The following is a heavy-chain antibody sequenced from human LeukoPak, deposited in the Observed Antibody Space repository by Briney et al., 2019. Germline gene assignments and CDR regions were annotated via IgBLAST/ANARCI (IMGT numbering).Heavy chain of an antibody. CDR1: LYTFTSYG. D-gene: IGHD4-17*01. V-gene: IGHV1-18*01. Sequence: ASVCVSCKHSLYTFTSYGISWVRQAPGQGREGVGWICVYNGNTNYTQKLQGRVTMTTDTSTSTAYMELRSLRSDDTAVYYCARCPYWYGEGDWFDPWGQGTLVTVSS. CDR2: ICVYNGNT. CDR3: ARCPYWYGEGDWFDP. J-gene: IGHJ5*02.